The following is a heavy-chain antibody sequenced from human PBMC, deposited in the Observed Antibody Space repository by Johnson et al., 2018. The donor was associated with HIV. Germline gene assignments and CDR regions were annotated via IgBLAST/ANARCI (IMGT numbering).Heavy chain of an antibody. CDR3: ARESANSGRYSGAFDV. D-gene: IGHD1-26*01. J-gene: IGHJ3*01. CDR2: IRSKANSYAT. V-gene: IGHV3-73*01. Sequence: EVQLVESGGGVVQPGRSLRLSCAASGFTFSGSAIHWVRQASGKGLEWVGRIRSKANSYATAYAASVKGRFTISRDNSKNTLYLQMNSLRAEDTAVYDCARESANSGRYSGAFDVWGQGTMVIVSS. CDR1: GFTFSGSA.